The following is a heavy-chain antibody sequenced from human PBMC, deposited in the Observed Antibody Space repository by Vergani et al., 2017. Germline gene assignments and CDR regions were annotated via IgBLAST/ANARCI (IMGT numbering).Heavy chain of an antibody. D-gene: IGHD3-3*01. Sequence: QVQLQQWGAGLLKPSETLSLTCAVYGGSFSGYYWSWIRQPPGKGLEWIGEINHSGSTNYNPSLKSRVTISVDTSKNQFSLKLSSVTAADTAVYYCARGPDRYYDLWSGYSHSDKGWFDPWGQGTLVTVSS. J-gene: IGHJ5*02. CDR3: ARGPDRYYDLWSGYSHSDKGWFDP. CDR2: INHSGST. V-gene: IGHV4-34*01. CDR1: GGSFSGYY.